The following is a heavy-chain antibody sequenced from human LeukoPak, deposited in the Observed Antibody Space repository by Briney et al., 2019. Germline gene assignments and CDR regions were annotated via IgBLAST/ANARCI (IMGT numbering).Heavy chain of an antibody. CDR3: AKELTGDAFDI. CDR1: GFTFSSYS. D-gene: IGHD7-27*01. Sequence: GGSLRLSCAASGFTFSSYSMNWVRQAPGKGLEWVSSISSSSSYIYYADSVKGRFTISRDNAKNSLYLQMNSLRAEDTAVYYCAKELTGDAFDIWGQGTMVTVSS. J-gene: IGHJ3*02. CDR2: ISSSSSYI. V-gene: IGHV3-21*01.